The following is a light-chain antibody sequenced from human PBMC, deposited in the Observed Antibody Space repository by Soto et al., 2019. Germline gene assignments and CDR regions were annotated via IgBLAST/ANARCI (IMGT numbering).Light chain of an antibody. Sequence: QSVLTQPPSASGTPGQRVTISCSGSSSNIGGNPVNWYQQLPGTAPKLLIYNNNQRPSGVPDRFSGSKSGTSASLAISGLQSEDKADYYCAAWHDSLNGPVFGGGTKLTVL. V-gene: IGLV1-44*01. CDR2: NNN. CDR3: AAWHDSLNGPV. J-gene: IGLJ3*02. CDR1: SSNIGGNP.